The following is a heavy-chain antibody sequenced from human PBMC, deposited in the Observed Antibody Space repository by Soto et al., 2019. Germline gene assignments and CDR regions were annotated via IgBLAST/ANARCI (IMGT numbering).Heavy chain of an antibody. Sequence: PSETLRLSCRASGFNFRLYPMAWVRQAPGKGLEWVSSISGSGGSTFYADSVKGRFTISRDNSKNTLYLQMDTLRAGDSAVYYCAKAHTFRFYYFTGGDYWGQGTLVTVSS. V-gene: IGHV3-23*01. J-gene: IGHJ4*02. CDR3: AKAHTFRFYYFTGGDY. D-gene: IGHD3-22*01. CDR2: ISGSGGST. CDR1: GFNFRLYP.